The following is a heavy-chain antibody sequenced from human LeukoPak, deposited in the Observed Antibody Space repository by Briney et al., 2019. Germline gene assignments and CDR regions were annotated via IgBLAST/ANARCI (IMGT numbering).Heavy chain of an antibody. V-gene: IGHV1-18*01. CDR2: ISAYNGNT. CDR1: GYTFTSYG. J-gene: IGHJ6*03. Sequence: GAPVKVSCKASGYTFTSYGISWVRQAPGQGLEWMGWISAYNGNTNYAQKLQGRVTMTTDTSTSTAYMELRSLRSDDTAVYYCARVNGGSGWYGDGYYYYMDVWGKGTTVTVSS. D-gene: IGHD6-19*01. CDR3: ARVNGGSGWYGDGYYYYMDV.